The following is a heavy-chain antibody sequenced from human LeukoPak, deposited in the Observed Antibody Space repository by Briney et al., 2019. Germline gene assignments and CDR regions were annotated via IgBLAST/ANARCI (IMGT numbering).Heavy chain of an antibody. CDR2: IYHSGST. J-gene: IGHJ3*02. V-gene: IGHV4-30-2*01. CDR1: GGSISSGGYY. Sequence: PSETLSLTCTVSGGSISSGGYYWSWIRQPPGKGLEWIGYIYHSGSTYYNPPLKSRVTISVDRSKNQFSLKLSSVTAADTAVYYCARDFDYDSPRPSRRGDAFDIWGQGTMVTVSS. CDR3: ARDFDYDSPRPSRRGDAFDI. D-gene: IGHD3-22*01.